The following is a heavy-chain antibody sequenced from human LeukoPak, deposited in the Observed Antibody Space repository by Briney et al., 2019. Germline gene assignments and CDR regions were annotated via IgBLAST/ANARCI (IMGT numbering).Heavy chain of an antibody. CDR2: ISSTGSYI. V-gene: IGHV3-21*01. Sequence: TGGSLRLSCAASGFTFSSYSMNWVSHALGKGLDCVSSISSTGSYIFYADSVKGRFTISRDNAKNSLYLQMNSLRAEDTAVYYCAREMDDILTGYGLDYWGQGTLVTVSS. J-gene: IGHJ4*02. CDR3: AREMDDILTGYGLDY. CDR1: GFTFSSYS. D-gene: IGHD3-9*01.